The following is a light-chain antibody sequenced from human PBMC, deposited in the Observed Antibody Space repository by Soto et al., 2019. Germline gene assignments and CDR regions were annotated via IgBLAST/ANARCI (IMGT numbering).Light chain of an antibody. Sequence: QSALTQPASVSGSPGQTITISCAGTMRDVGAYNLVSWYQQHPGRAPQLIIYEVRNRPSGISFRFSGSKSGNTASLTISGLQAEDEADYYCSSYTSKSSLIFGGGTKLTVL. V-gene: IGLV2-14*01. CDR2: EVR. CDR1: MRDVGAYNL. J-gene: IGLJ2*01. CDR3: SSYTSKSSLI.